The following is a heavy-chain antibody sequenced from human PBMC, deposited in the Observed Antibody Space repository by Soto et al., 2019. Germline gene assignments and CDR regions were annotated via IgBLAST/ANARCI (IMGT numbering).Heavy chain of an antibody. CDR3: ARVYCSTTTCHVQAFDS. V-gene: IGHV3-48*03. J-gene: IGHJ4*02. Sequence: PGGSVRLSCAASGFTFSSYEMNWVRQAPGRTLEWVSYISSAGDSSYYADSVKGRFTISRDNATNSLYLQMNSLRVEDTAVYYCARVYCSTTTCHVQAFDSWGQGTLVTVSS. CDR2: ISSAGDSS. CDR1: GFTFSSYE. D-gene: IGHD2-2*01.